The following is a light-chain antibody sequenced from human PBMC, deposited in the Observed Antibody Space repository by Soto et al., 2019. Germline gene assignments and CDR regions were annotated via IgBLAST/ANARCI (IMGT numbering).Light chain of an antibody. CDR1: SSNIGTNT. J-gene: IGLJ2*01. CDR3: AAWDGSLNVVL. CDR2: NTN. Sequence: QSVLTQPPSASGTPGQRVAISCSGSSSNIGTNTVDWYQQLPGSAPQLLIYNTNQRPSGVPGRFSGSKSGASASLAISGLQSEDEADYYCAAWDGSLNVVLFGGGTKVTVL. V-gene: IGLV1-44*01.